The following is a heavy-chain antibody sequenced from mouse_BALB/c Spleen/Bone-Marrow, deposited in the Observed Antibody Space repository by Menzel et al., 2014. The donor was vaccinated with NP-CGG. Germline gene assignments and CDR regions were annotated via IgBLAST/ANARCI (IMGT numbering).Heavy chain of an antibody. J-gene: IGHJ3*01. CDR3: TRPYYGYVGYAY. V-gene: IGHV1S81*02. CDR2: INPSNGGT. Sequence: QVQLQQSGAELVKPGASVKLSCKASGYTFTSYYMYWVKQRPGQGLEWIGEINPSNGGTNFNEKFKSKATLTVDKSSCTSYMQLSSLTFEDSAIYYCTRPYYGYVGYAYWGQGTQVTVSA. CDR1: GYTFTSYY. D-gene: IGHD1-2*01.